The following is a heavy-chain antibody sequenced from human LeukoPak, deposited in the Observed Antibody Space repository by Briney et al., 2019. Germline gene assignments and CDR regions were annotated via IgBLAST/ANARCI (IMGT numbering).Heavy chain of an antibody. CDR3: ARDGKDYGGPFDY. Sequence: GGSLRLSCAASGFTFSSYGMHWVRQAPGQGLEWVAVIWYDGSNTYYADSVKGRFTISRDNSKNTLYLQMNSLRAEDTAVYYCARDGKDYGGPFDYWGQGTLVTVAS. CDR1: GFTFSSYG. CDR2: IWYDGSNT. D-gene: IGHD4-23*01. J-gene: IGHJ4*02. V-gene: IGHV3-33*01.